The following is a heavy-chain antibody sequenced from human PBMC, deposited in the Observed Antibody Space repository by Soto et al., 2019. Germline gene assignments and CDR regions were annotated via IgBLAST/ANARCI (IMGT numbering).Heavy chain of an antibody. Sequence: QVQLVESGGYVVQPGKSLRLSCAASGFTFSSHAMHWVRQAPGKGLEWVAVISYDGSKIYYADSVKGRFTISRDNSKNTLDLEMNRLRAEEPAVYFCARDGEDVLRNIPGDAFDLWGQGTMVTVSS. CDR3: ARDGEDVLRNIPGDAFDL. D-gene: IGHD2-21*01. CDR2: ISYDGSKI. V-gene: IGHV3-30-3*01. CDR1: GFTFSSHA. J-gene: IGHJ3*01.